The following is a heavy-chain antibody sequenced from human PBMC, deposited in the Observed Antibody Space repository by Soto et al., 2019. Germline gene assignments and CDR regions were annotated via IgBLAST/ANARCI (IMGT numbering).Heavy chain of an antibody. V-gene: IGHV4-34*01. Sequence: SETLSVTCAGYGGSFSGYYWSWIRQPPGKGLEWIGEINHSGSTNYNPSLKSRVTISVDTSKTQFSLKLSSVTAADTAVYYCARVGVDGSGDRFDPRAQRTLVPVSA. J-gene: IGHJ5*02. CDR2: INHSGST. CDR1: GGSFSGYY. D-gene: IGHD6-19*01. CDR3: ARVGVDGSGDRFDP.